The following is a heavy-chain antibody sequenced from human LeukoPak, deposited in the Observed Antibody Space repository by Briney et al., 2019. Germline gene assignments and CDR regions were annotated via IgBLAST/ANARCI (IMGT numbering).Heavy chain of an antibody. CDR1: GFTFSSYA. CDR3: AKNGGSQCYSHLDS. J-gene: IGHJ4*02. D-gene: IGHD2-15*01. Sequence: GGSLRLSCAASGFTFSSYAMSWVRQAPGKRLEWVSGTSGSGGSTYYAGSVKGRFTISRDNSKNTLYLQMNSLRVEDTAVYYCAKNGGSQCYSHLDSWGQGTLVTVSS. V-gene: IGHV3-23*01. CDR2: TSGSGGST.